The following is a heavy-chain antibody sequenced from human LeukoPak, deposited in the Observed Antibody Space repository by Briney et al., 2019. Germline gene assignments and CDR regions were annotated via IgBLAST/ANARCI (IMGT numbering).Heavy chain of an antibody. J-gene: IGHJ3*02. CDR3: AREGLHSAFHI. V-gene: IGHV4-39*07. CDR2: IHSSGRP. CDR1: GGSISSSSYS. Sequence: SETLSLTCTVSGGSISSSSYSWGWIRQPPGKGLDWIGSIHSSGRPYYIPSLKSRVTISVDTSKSQFSLNLSSVTAADTAVYYCAREGLHSAFHIWGQGTMVTVSP.